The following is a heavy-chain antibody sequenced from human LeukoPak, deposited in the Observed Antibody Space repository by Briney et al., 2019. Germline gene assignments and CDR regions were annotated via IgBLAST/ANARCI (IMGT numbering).Heavy chain of an antibody. Sequence: PGGSLRLSCAASGFTVSSSYMIWVRQAPGKGLEWVSIIYGGGSTYYADSVKGRFIISRDNSKNTLYLQMNSLRAEDTAVYYCGRPLYGAEIAYWGQGTLVTVYS. J-gene: IGHJ4*02. CDR3: GRPLYGAEIAY. CDR1: GFTVSSSY. D-gene: IGHD4-17*01. CDR2: IYGGGST. V-gene: IGHV3-66*02.